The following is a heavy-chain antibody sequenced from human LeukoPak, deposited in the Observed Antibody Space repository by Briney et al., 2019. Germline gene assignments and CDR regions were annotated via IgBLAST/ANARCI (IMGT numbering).Heavy chain of an antibody. CDR1: GGSISSSSYF. D-gene: IGHD2-15*01. V-gene: IGHV4-39*01. CDR3: ATLGYCSRGSCRYFDY. Sequence: NSSETLSLTCTVSGGSISSSSYFWAWIRQPPGKGLEWSGSIYYSGSTYYNPSLKSRVTISVDTSKNQFSLKLSSATAADTAVYCCATLGYCSRGSCRYFDYWGQGTLVTVSS. J-gene: IGHJ4*02. CDR2: IYYSGST.